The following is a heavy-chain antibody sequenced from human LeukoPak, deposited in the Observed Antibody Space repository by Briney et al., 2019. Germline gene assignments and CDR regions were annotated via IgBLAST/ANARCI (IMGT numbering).Heavy chain of an antibody. CDR3: TALDV. J-gene: IGHJ6*02. Sequence: PGGSLRLSCAASGFTLSGSVVHWVRQASGKGLEWVGRIRRKTNSYATAYDASVKGRFTISRDDSKNTAYLQMNGLKTEDTAVYYCTALDVWGQGTTVTVSS. CDR1: GFTLSGSV. CDR2: IRRKTNSYAT. V-gene: IGHV3-73*01.